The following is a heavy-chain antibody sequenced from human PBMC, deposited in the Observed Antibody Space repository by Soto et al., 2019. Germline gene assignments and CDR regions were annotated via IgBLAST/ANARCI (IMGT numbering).Heavy chain of an antibody. J-gene: IGHJ4*02. Sequence: QVQLQESGPGLVKPSETLSLTCTVSGGSITSSYWSWIRQPPGKGLEWIGYIYYSGSTNYNPSLKSRVTISVHTSKNQFSLNLSSVTAADTAVYFCARGLRYFDWWGQGTLVTVSS. CDR2: IYYSGST. CDR1: GGSITSSY. D-gene: IGHD3-9*01. CDR3: ARGLRYFDW. V-gene: IGHV4-59*01.